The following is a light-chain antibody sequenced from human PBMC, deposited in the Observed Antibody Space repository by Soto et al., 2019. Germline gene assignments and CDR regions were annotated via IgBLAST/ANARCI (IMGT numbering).Light chain of an antibody. V-gene: IGLV2-14*01. CDR1: SSDVGRYNY. CDR3: SSYTTSSTLL. J-gene: IGLJ2*01. CDR2: EVS. Sequence: QSALTQPASVSGSPGQSITISCTGTSSDVGRYNYVSWFQQHPGKAPKLMIYEVSNRPSGVSNRFSGSKSGNTASLTISGLQAEDEAHYYCSSYTTSSTLLFGGGTKVTVL.